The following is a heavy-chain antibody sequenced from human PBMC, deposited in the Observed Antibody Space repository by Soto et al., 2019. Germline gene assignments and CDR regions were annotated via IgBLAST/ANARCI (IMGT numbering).Heavy chain of an antibody. D-gene: IGHD2-21*02. CDR2: IIPVLGTT. V-gene: IGHV1-69*08. CDR1: GDTFSSYT. J-gene: IGHJ6*02. CDR3: ARRRYCGYDCYHKHYYGMDV. Sequence: QVQLVQSGAEVKKPGSSVKVSCRASGDTFSSYTVNWVRQAPGRGLEWLGRIIPVLGTTDYAQKFKGRVTITADKSTNIRYLXLSSLRSEDRAVYYCARRRYCGYDCYHKHYYGMDVWGQGTTVTVAS.